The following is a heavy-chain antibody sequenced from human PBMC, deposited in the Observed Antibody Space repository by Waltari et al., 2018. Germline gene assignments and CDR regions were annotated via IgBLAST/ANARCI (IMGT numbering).Heavy chain of an antibody. CDR3: ARGLRDGSSWHRAYYYYYMDV. D-gene: IGHD6-13*01. J-gene: IGHJ6*03. Sequence: QVQLQQWGAGLLKPSETLSLTCAVYGGSFSGYYWSWIRQPPGKGLEWIGEINHSGSTNYNPSLKSRVTISVDTSKNQFSLKLSSVTAADTAVYYCARGLRDGSSWHRAYYYYYMDVWGKGTTVTVSS. V-gene: IGHV4-34*01. CDR1: GGSFSGYY. CDR2: INHSGST.